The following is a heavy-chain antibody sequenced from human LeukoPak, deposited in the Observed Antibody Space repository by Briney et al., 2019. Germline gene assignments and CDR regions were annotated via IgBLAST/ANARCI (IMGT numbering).Heavy chain of an antibody. D-gene: IGHD1-1*01. J-gene: IGHJ3*02. V-gene: IGHV3-9*01. CDR3: AKDMGTTGTRSYAFDI. Sequence: PGGSLRLSCAASGFTFDDYAMHWGRQAPGKGLEWVSGISWNSGNIGYADSVKGRFTISRDNAKNPLYLQMNSLRAEGTALYYCAKDMGTTGTRSYAFDIWGKGTMVTVSS. CDR1: GFTFDDYA. CDR2: ISWNSGNI.